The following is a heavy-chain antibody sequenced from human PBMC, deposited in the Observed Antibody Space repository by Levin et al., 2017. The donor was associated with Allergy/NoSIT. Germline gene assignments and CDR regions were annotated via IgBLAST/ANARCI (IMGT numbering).Heavy chain of an antibody. Sequence: PGGSLRLSCAASGFSFSNYGMHWVRQAPGKGLEWVALIWDDGSNKYYSDSVKGRFIISRDTSTTTLYLHMNSLRAEDTAVYYCAREQGRWEPFDDWGQGTLVTVYS. CDR1: GFSFSNYG. J-gene: IGHJ4*02. D-gene: IGHD4-23*01. CDR3: AREQGRWEPFDD. CDR2: IWDDGSNK. V-gene: IGHV3-33*01.